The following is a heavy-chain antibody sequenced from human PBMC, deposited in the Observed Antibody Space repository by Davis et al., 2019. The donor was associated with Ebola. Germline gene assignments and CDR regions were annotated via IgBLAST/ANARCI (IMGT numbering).Heavy chain of an antibody. CDR2: LYYSGST. J-gene: IGHJ4*02. CDR3: ARPGLSSGFDY. V-gene: IGHV4-39*01. Sequence: SETLSLTCTVSGGSISSSSYYWGWIRQPPGKGLEWIGSLYYSGSTYYNPSLKSRVTISVDTSKNQFSLKLSSVTAADTAVYYCARPGLSSGFDYWGQGTLVTVSS. D-gene: IGHD6-25*01. CDR1: GGSISSSSYY.